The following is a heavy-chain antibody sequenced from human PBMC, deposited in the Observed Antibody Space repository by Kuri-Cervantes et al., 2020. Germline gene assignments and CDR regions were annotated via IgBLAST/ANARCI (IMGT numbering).Heavy chain of an antibody. CDR1: GGSISSYY. Sequence: SETLSLTCTVSGGSISSYYWSWIRQPPGKGLEWIGYIYYSGSTNYNLSLKSRVTLSVDTSKNQFSLKLSSVTAADTAVYYCARAPRRQDAFDIWGQGTMVTVSS. J-gene: IGHJ3*02. V-gene: IGHV4-59*01. D-gene: IGHD1-14*01. CDR2: IYYSGST. CDR3: ARAPRRQDAFDI.